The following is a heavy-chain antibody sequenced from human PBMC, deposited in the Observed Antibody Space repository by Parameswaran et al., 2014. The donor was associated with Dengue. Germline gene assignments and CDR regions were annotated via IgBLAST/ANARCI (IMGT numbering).Heavy chain of an antibody. D-gene: IGHD6-6*01. CDR2: INAGNGNT. V-gene: IGHV1-3*01. Sequence: WVRQAPGQGLEWMGWINAGNGNTKYSQKFQGRVTITRDTSASTAYMELSSLRSEDTAVYYCANSNYSSSGFYYYYGMDVWGQGTTVTVSS. CDR3: ANSNYSSSGFYYYYGMDV. J-gene: IGHJ6*02.